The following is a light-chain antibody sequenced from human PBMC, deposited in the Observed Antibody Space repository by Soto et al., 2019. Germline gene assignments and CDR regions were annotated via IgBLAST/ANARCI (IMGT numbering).Light chain of an antibody. Sequence: DLQMTQSPSSVSASVGERVTISCRACQDIGSWLAWYQQRPGEAPKLLIYTASSLESGVPSRFSGSGSGTYFTLTISSLQPEDVATYYCQQVNYFPQTFGQGTKVEIK. V-gene: IGKV1-12*01. CDR3: QQVNYFPQT. CDR2: TAS. CDR1: QDIGSW. J-gene: IGKJ1*01.